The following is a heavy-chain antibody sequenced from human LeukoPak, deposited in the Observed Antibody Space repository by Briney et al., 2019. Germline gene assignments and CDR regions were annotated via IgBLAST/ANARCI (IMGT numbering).Heavy chain of an antibody. D-gene: IGHD2-2*01. V-gene: IGHV3-23*01. CDR3: ANSYCSSTSCYLYYFDY. J-gene: IGHJ4*02. Sequence: GGSLRLSXAASGFTFSSYAMSWVRQAPGKGLEWVSAISGSGGSTYYADSVKGRFTISRDNSKNTLYLQMNSLRAEDTAVYYCANSYCSSTSCYLYYFDYWGQGTLVTVSS. CDR1: GFTFSSYA. CDR2: ISGSGGST.